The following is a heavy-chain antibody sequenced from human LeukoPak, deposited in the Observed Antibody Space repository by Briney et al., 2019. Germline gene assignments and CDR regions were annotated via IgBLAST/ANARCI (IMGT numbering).Heavy chain of an antibody. J-gene: IGHJ4*02. CDR2: ISSSSSYI. D-gene: IGHD3-10*01. CDR1: GFTFSSYS. CDR3: ARAPEGPYGSGSYYKDY. V-gene: IGHV3-21*01. Sequence: GGSLRLSCAASGFTFSSYSMNWVRQAPGKGLEWVSSISSSSSYIYYADSVKGRFTISRDNAKNSLYLQMNSLRAEDTAVYYCARAPEGPYGSGSYYKDYWGRGTLVTVSS.